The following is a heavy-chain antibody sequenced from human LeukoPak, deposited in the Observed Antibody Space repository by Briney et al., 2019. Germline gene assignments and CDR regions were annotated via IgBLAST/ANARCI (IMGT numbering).Heavy chain of an antibody. CDR2: IYYSGST. CDR3: ARAALAAASKLYYYYGMDV. V-gene: IGHV4-59*08. Sequence: SETLSLTCTVSGGSISSYYCSWIRQPPGKGLGWIGYIYYSGSTNYNPSLKSRVTISVDTSKNQFSLKLSSVTAADTAVYYCARAALAAASKLYYYYGMDVWGQGTTVTVSS. D-gene: IGHD6-13*01. J-gene: IGHJ6*02. CDR1: GGSISSYY.